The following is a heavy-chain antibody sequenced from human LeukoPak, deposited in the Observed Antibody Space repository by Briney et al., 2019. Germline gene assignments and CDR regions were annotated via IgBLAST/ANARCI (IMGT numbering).Heavy chain of an antibody. CDR1: GGSISTYY. Sequence: SETLSLTCTVSGGSISTYYWSWIRQPPGKGLEWIGYIFYSGSTNYNPSLKSRVTISVDTSKNQFSLNLSSVTAADTAVYYCARGNSYYDSSDYFPWESFQHWGQGTLVTVSS. D-gene: IGHD3-22*01. V-gene: IGHV4-59*01. J-gene: IGHJ1*01. CDR3: ARGNSYYDSSDYFPWESFQH. CDR2: IFYSGST.